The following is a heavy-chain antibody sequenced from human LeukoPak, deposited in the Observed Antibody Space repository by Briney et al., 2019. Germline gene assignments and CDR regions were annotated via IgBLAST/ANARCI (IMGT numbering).Heavy chain of an antibody. V-gene: IGHV3-48*03. CDR2: ISSSGSTI. J-gene: IGHJ2*01. CDR3: AREPDYGDYVYWYFDL. D-gene: IGHD4-17*01. CDR1: GFTFSSYE. Sequence: PGGSLRLSCVASGFTFSSYEMNWVRQAPGKGLEWVSYISSSGSTIYYADSVKGRFTISRDNAKNSLYLQMNSLRAEDTAVYYCAREPDYGDYVYWYFDLWGRGTLVTVSS.